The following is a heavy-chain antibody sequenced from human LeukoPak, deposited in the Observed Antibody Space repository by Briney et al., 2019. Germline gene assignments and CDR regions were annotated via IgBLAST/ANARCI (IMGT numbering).Heavy chain of an antibody. V-gene: IGHV1-46*01. CDR3: ARDRNGVQRANAFDI. Sequence: ASVKVSCKASRFTFTTYFMHWVRQAPGQGLEWMGKINPSGDTTTYAQKFQGRVTMTRDTSTSTVYMELRSLRSDDTAVYYCARDRNGVQRANAFDIWGQGTMVTVSS. D-gene: IGHD2-8*01. CDR2: INPSGDTT. CDR1: RFTFTTYF. J-gene: IGHJ3*02.